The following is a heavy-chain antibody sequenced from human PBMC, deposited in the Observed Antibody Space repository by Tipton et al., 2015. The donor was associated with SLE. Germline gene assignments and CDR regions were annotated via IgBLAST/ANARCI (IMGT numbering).Heavy chain of an antibody. J-gene: IGHJ3*02. V-gene: IGHV4-4*07. Sequence: TLSLTCTVSGGSISSYYWSWIRQPAGKGLEWIGRIFTSGSTNYNPSLKSRVTMSVDTSKNQFSLKLSSVTAADTAVYYCARDNPLYCSCGSCRDAFDIWGKGTKVTVSS. CDR2: IFTSGST. CDR1: GGSISSYY. D-gene: IGHD2-15*01. CDR3: ARDNPLYCSCGSCRDAFDI.